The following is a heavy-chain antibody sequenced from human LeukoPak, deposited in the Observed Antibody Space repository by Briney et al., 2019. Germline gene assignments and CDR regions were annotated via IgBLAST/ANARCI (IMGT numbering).Heavy chain of an antibody. CDR2: IYYSGST. J-gene: IGHJ6*02. V-gene: IGHV4-59*01. Sequence: SETLSLTCTVSGGSISGFYWSWIRQPPGKGLEWIGYIYYSGSTNYNPSLKSRVTISVDTSKNQFSLKLSSVTAADTAVYYCARDRLAVGGIWFGELSGYYGMDVWGQGTTVTVSS. CDR1: GGSISGFY. CDR3: ARDRLAVGGIWFGELSGYYGMDV. D-gene: IGHD3-10*01.